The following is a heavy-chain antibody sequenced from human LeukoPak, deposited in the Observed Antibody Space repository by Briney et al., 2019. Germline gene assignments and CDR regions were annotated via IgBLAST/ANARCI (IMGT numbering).Heavy chain of an antibody. Sequence: PGRSLRLSCAASGFTFSSYAMHWVRQAPGKGLEWVAVISYDGSNKYYADSVKGRFTISRDNSKNTLYLQMNSLRAEDTAVYYCARVYDFWSGYQLESQYYYYMDVWGKGTTVTVSS. CDR1: GFTFSSYA. J-gene: IGHJ6*03. D-gene: IGHD3-3*01. V-gene: IGHV3-30-3*01. CDR3: ARVYDFWSGYQLESQYYYYMDV. CDR2: ISYDGSNK.